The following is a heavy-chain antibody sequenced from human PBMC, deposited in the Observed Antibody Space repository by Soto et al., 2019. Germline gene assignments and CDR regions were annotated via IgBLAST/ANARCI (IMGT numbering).Heavy chain of an antibody. CDR2: IYSGGST. D-gene: IGHD3-10*01. J-gene: IGHJ6*03. V-gene: IGHV3-66*01. CDR1: GFTVSSNY. CDR3: ARASETYYYGSGSPGGYYYYMDV. Sequence: GGSLRLSCAASGFTVSSNYMSWVRQAPGKGLEWVSVIYSGGSTYYADSVKGRFTISRDNSKNTLYLQMNSLRAEDTAVYYCARASETYYYGSGSPGGYYYYMDVWGKGTTVTVSS.